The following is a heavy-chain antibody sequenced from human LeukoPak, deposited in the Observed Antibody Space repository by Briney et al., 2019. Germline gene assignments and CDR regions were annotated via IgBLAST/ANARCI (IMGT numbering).Heavy chain of an antibody. D-gene: IGHD3-10*01. CDR2: ISYDGSNK. J-gene: IGHJ5*02. V-gene: IGHV3-30*03. CDR3: ARDLVVRGRWSWFDP. Sequence: PGGSLRLSCAASEFTFSSYGMHWVRQAPGKGLEWVAVISYDGSNKYYAESAKGRFTISRDNSKNTLYLQMNSLRVEDMAVYYCARDLVVRGRWSWFDPRGQGTLVTVSS. CDR1: EFTFSSYG.